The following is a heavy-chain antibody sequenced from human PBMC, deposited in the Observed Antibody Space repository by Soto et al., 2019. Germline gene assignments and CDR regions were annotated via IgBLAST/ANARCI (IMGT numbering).Heavy chain of an antibody. D-gene: IGHD3-22*01. Sequence: GGSLRLSCAASGLTFSSYSMNWVRQAPGKGLEWVSYISSSSSTIYYADSVKGRFTISRDNANNSLYLRMNSLRAEDTAVYYCVRDHDSSGYYSPDAFDFWGQGTMVTVSS. CDR1: GLTFSSYS. J-gene: IGHJ3*01. CDR2: ISSSSSTI. V-gene: IGHV3-48*01. CDR3: VRDHDSSGYYSPDAFDF.